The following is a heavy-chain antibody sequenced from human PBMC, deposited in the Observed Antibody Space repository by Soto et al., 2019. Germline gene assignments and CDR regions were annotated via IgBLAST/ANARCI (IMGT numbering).Heavy chain of an antibody. CDR2: IYYSGST. Sequence: SETLSLTCTVSGGSMSSYYWSWIRQPPGKGLEWIGYIYYSGSTNYNPSLKSRVTISVDTSKNQFSLKLSSVTAADTAVYYCASLRSSSWYSDYWGQGTLVTVSS. J-gene: IGHJ4*02. D-gene: IGHD6-13*01. V-gene: IGHV4-59*01. CDR3: ASLRSSSWYSDY. CDR1: GGSMSSYY.